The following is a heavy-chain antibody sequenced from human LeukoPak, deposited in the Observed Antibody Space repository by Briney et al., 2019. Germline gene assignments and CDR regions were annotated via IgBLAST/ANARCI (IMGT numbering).Heavy chain of an antibody. CDR1: GGSISSSSYY. CDR2: IYYSGST. D-gene: IGHD3-22*01. V-gene: IGHV4-39*01. CDR3: ARRHHPIYYYDSRGVFFDY. Sequence: SETLSLTCTVSGGSISSSSYYWGWIRQPPGKGLEWIGSIYYSGSTYYNPSLKSRVTISVDTSKNQFSLKLSSVTAADTAVYYCARRHHPIYYYDSRGVFFDYWGQGTLVTASS. J-gene: IGHJ4*02.